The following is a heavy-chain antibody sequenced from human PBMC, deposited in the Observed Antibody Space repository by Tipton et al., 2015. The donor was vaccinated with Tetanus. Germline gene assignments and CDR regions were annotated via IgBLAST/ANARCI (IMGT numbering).Heavy chain of an antibody. CDR3: AREGLVFGPAKLSYFDL. D-gene: IGHD3/OR15-3a*01. J-gene: IGHJ4*02. Sequence: SLRLSCVASGLSFSSYTMSWVRQAPGKGLEWVATMKQDGSEIKYVDSVTGRFTISRDNAKNSLYLQMNNLRPEDTAIYFCAREGLVFGPAKLSYFDLWGQGTLLAVSS. V-gene: IGHV3-7*01. CDR2: MKQDGSEI. CDR1: GLSFSSYT.